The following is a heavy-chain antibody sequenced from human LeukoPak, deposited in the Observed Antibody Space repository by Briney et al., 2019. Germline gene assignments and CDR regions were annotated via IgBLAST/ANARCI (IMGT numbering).Heavy chain of an antibody. Sequence: GGSLRLSCAASGFTFTSYAMSWVRQAPGKGPEWVSSIGATGGTTNYADSVKGRFTISRDNSKNTLYLQMNSLRAGDTAVYHCAKGRTHFDYWGQGTLVTVSS. CDR1: GFTFTSYA. CDR3: AKGRTHFDY. V-gene: IGHV3-23*01. J-gene: IGHJ4*02. CDR2: IGATGGTT.